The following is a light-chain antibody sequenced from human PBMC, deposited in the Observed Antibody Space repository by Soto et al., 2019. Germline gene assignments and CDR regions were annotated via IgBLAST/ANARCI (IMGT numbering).Light chain of an antibody. CDR3: QVWDSSSDHVV. CDR1: NIGSKS. J-gene: IGLJ2*01. Sequence: SYVLSQPPSVSVAPGQTARISCGGTNIGSKSVHWYQQKSGQAPVAVVYDVSDRPPGIPERFSGSNSGSTATLTISRVEAGDEADYYCQVWDSSSDHVVFGGGTKVTVL. CDR2: DVS. V-gene: IGLV3-21*02.